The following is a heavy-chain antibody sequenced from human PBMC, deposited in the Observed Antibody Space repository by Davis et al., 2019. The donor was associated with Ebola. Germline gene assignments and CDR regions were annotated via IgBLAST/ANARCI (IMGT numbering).Heavy chain of an antibody. CDR3: ARVSVPAALVPIDYYAMDV. J-gene: IGHJ6*02. CDR1: GFTFNRYW. Sequence: GESLKIPCAASGFTFNRYWMSWVSQAPGKGLQWVANIKEDGSEKSYVDSVKGRFTISRDNAKNSLYLQMNSLRAEDTAVYYCARVSVPAALVPIDYYAMDVWGQGTTVTVSS. V-gene: IGHV3-7*03. D-gene: IGHD2-2*01. CDR2: IKEDGSEK.